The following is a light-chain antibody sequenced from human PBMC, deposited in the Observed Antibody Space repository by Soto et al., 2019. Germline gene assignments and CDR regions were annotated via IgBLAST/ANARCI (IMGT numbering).Light chain of an antibody. CDR2: DVN. J-gene: IGLJ2*01. CDR3: SSYTGSSTV. CDR1: SSDVGGYNY. Sequence: QSVLTQPASVSGSPGQSITISCTGTSSDVGGYNYVSWYQQHPGKAPKFMIYDVNNRPSGVSTRFSGSKSGNTASLTISGLQAEDEADYYCSSYTGSSTVFGGGTQLTVL. V-gene: IGLV2-14*01.